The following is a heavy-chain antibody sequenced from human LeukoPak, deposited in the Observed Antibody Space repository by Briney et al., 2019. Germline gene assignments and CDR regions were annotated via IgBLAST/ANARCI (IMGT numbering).Heavy chain of an antibody. J-gene: IGHJ6*03. CDR1: GGTFSSYA. CDR3: ARGAMTTVTTGYYMDV. V-gene: IGHV1-69*13. CDR2: IIPIFGTA. D-gene: IGHD4-11*01. Sequence: GASVKVSCKASGGTFSSYAISWVRQAPGQGLEWMGGIIPIFGTANYAQKFQGRVTITADESTSTAYMELSSLRSEDTAVYYCARGAMTTVTTGYYMDVWGKGTTVTVSS.